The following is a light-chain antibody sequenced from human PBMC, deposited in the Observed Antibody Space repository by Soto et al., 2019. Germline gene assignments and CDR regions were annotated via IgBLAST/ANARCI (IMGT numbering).Light chain of an antibody. Sequence: EIVLTQSPGTLSLTKRERATLSCRASQSVSNSYLAWYQQKPGQAPRLLIYGASRRATGIPDRFSGSGSGTDFTLTISRLEPEDFAVYYCQQYGSSVTFCQGTRLEIK. CDR2: GAS. V-gene: IGKV3-20*01. CDR1: QSVSNSY. J-gene: IGKJ5*01. CDR3: QQYGSSVT.